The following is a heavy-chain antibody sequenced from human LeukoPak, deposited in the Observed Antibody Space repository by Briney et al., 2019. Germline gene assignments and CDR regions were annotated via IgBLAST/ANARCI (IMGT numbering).Heavy chain of an antibody. V-gene: IGHV3-30-3*01. Sequence: PGGSLRLSCAASGFTFSSYAMHWVRQAPGKGLEWVAVISYDGSNKYYADSVKGRFTISRDNSKNTLYLQMNSLRAEDTAVYYCASLIAVAGTSHWRQGTLVTVSS. D-gene: IGHD6-19*01. CDR3: ASLIAVAGTSH. J-gene: IGHJ4*02. CDR1: GFTFSSYA. CDR2: ISYDGSNK.